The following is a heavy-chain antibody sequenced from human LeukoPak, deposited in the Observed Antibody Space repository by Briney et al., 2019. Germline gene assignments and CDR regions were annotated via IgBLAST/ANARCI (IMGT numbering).Heavy chain of an antibody. CDR2: INHRGST. Sequence: SETLSLTCAVYGGSFSGYYWSWIRQPPGKGLEWIGEINHRGSTNYNPSLKSRVTISVGTSKNQFSLKLSSVTAADTAVYYCARGQGTAMVLDYWGQGTLVTVSS. CDR1: GGSFSGYY. V-gene: IGHV4-34*01. J-gene: IGHJ4*02. CDR3: ARGQGTAMVLDY. D-gene: IGHD5-18*01.